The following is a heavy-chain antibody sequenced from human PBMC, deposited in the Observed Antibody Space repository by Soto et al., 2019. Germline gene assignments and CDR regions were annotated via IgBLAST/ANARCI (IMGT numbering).Heavy chain of an antibody. CDR1: GYTFTGYY. V-gene: IGHV1-2*02. CDR3: ARDRELDYGMDV. Sequence: ASVKVPCKASGYTFTGYYMHWVRQAPGQGLEWMGWINPNSGGTNYAQKFQGRVTMTRDTSISTAYMELSRLRSDDTAVYYCARDRELDYGMDVWGQGTTVTVSS. CDR2: INPNSGGT. D-gene: IGHD1-26*01. J-gene: IGHJ6*02.